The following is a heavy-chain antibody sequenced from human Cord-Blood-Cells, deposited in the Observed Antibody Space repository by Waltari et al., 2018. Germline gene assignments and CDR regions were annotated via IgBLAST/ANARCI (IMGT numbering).Heavy chain of an antibody. J-gene: IGHJ4*02. Sequence: QVQLVQSGAEVKKPGASVKVSCKASGYTFTGYYIHWVRQAPGQGLKWMGRINPNRGGTNYAQKFQGRVTMTRDTSISTAYMELSRLRSDDTAVYYCARETGGVTIFGVVDYWGQGTLVTVSS. CDR1: GYTFTGYY. CDR3: ARETGGVTIFGVVDY. V-gene: IGHV1-2*06. D-gene: IGHD3-3*01. CDR2: INPNRGGT.